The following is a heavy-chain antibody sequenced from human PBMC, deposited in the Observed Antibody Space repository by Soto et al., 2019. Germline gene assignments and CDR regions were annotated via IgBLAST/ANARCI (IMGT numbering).Heavy chain of an antibody. CDR3: ATSRVFDF. V-gene: IGHV3-11*01. CDR1: GFTVSSNF. Sequence: PGGSLRLSCAASGFTVSSNFMGWVRQAPGKGLEWLALMSSSGTNVFYADSVKGRFTISRDNAKNSLFLQMDSLKAEDTAVYYCATSRVFDFWGLGTLVTVSS. CDR2: MSSSGTNV. J-gene: IGHJ4*02.